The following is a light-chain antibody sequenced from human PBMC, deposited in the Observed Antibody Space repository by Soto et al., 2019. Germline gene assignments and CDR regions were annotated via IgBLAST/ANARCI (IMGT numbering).Light chain of an antibody. CDR3: CSYAGGTTWV. CDR1: SNDFGSRNF. J-gene: IGLJ3*02. Sequence: QSALTQPASMSGSPGQSITISCTGSSNDFGSRNFVSWYQQRPNKAPKLMIFEGTKRPSGVSDRFSASKSGYTASLTISGLRAEDEANYYCCSYAGGTTWVSGGGTKLTVL. V-gene: IGLV2-23*01. CDR2: EGT.